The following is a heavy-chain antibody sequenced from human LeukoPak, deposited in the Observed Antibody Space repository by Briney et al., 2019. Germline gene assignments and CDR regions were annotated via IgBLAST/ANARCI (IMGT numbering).Heavy chain of an antibody. J-gene: IGHJ3*02. V-gene: IGHV5-51*01. CDR1: NYW. D-gene: IGHD4-23*01. Sequence: GESLKISCKGSNYWIGWVRQMPGKGLEWMGIIYPGDSDARYSPSFQGQVTISADKSISTAYLQWSSLKASDTAMYYCARRVGAGGNMGFDAFDIWGQGTMVTVSS. CDR2: IYPGDSDA. CDR3: ARRVGAGGNMGFDAFDI.